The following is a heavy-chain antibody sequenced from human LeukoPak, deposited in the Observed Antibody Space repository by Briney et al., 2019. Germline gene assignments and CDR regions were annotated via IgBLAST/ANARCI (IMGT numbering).Heavy chain of an antibody. J-gene: IGHJ4*02. Sequence: SETLSLTCTVSGGSISSYYWSWIRQPPGKGLEWIGYIYYSGSTNYNPSLKSRVTISVDTSKNQFSLKLSSVTAADTAVYYCAKDRGQYSSGWYRGAFDYWGQGTLVTVSS. V-gene: IGHV4-59*01. D-gene: IGHD6-19*01. CDR3: AKDRGQYSSGWYRGAFDY. CDR1: GGSISSYY. CDR2: IYYSGST.